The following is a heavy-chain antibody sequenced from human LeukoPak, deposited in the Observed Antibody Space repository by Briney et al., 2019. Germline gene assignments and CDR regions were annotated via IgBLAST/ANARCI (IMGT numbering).Heavy chain of an antibody. V-gene: IGHV3-48*03. J-gene: IGHJ4*02. CDR3: ARDPGGAFDY. Sequence: GGSLRLSCAASGFTFSSYEMNWVRQAAGKGLVLVSYIISSGTTISYAASLKGRFTISRDNAKTSLYLQMNSLRAEDTAVYYCARDPGGAFDYWGQGTLVTVSS. CDR1: GFTFSSYE. D-gene: IGHD3-16*01. CDR2: IISSGTTI.